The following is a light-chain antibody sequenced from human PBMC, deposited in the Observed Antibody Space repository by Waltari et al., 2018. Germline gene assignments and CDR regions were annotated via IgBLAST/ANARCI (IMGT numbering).Light chain of an antibody. J-gene: IGKJ1*01. CDR1: QDISTS. CDR2: HSS. Sequence: EIHMTQSPSSVSASVGDRVSMSCRASQDISTSLAWYQQKSGKAPSLLICHSSTLQSGVPSRFSGAGTGTDFTLTINNLHPEDFATYFCQQGDTSPPTFGPGTKVELK. CDR3: QQGDTSPPT. V-gene: IGKV1-12*01.